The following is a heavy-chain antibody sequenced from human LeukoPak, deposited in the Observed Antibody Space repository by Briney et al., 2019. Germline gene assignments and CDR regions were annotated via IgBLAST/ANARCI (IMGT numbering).Heavy chain of an antibody. J-gene: IGHJ1*01. D-gene: IGHD3-9*01. CDR1: GLTFSSHW. CDR3: AKANDILTTDREVYFQH. V-gene: IGHV3-74*01. Sequence: GGSLRLSCEASGLTFSSHWMHWIRQVPGKGLVWVSRINSDGSSTDYADSVKGRFTISRDNAKNTMYLQMNSLRAEDTAVYYCAKANDILTTDREVYFQHWGQGTLVTVSS. CDR2: INSDGSST.